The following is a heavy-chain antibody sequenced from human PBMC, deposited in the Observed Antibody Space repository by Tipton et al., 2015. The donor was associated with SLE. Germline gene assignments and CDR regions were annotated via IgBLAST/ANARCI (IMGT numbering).Heavy chain of an antibody. CDR2: IYHSGST. V-gene: IGHV4-59*01. D-gene: IGHD3-16*02. CDR1: GDSISKYY. Sequence: TLSLTCTVSGDSISKYYWTWIRQPPGKGLEWIGDIYHSGSTYYNPSLKSRVTMSLDESKNQFSLRVTSVTAADTAVYYCARSRSFAFDIWGQGTMVTVSS. J-gene: IGHJ3*02. CDR3: ARSRSFAFDI.